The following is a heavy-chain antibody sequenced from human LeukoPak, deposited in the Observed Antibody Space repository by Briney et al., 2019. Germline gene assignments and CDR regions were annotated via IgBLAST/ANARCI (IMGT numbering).Heavy chain of an antibody. CDR1: GYTFTSYD. J-gene: IGHJ6*02. CDR2: VNPNSGNT. V-gene: IGHV1-8*01. D-gene: IGHD3-22*01. CDR3: ARVSYDSSGPHDKYYYYYGMDV. Sequence: GASVKVSCKASGYTFTSYDINWVRQATGQGLEWMGWVNPNSGNTGYAQKFQGRVIMTRNTSISTAYMELSSLRSEDTAVYYCARVSYDSSGPHDKYYYYYGMDVWGQGTTVTVSS.